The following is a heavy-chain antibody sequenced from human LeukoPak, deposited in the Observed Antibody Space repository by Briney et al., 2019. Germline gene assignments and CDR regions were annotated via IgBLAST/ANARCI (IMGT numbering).Heavy chain of an antibody. CDR3: ARDLRLAFCSGGSCGYYGMDV. D-gene: IGHD2-15*01. V-gene: IGHV3-21*01. J-gene: IGHJ6*02. CDR1: GFTFSTFA. Sequence: PGGSLRLSCAASGFTFSTFAMSWVRQAPGKGLEWVSGISYGGDYTYYADSVKGRFTISRDNAKNSLYLQMNSLRAEDTAVYYCARDLRLAFCSGGSCGYYGMDVWGQGTTVTVSS. CDR2: ISYGGDYT.